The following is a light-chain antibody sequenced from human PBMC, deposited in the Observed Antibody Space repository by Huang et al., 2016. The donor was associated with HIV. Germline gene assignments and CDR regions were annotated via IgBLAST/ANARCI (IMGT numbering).Light chain of an antibody. CDR2: GAS. CDR1: QGISNN. CDR3: LQYINWPRT. Sequence: EMVMTQSPDTLSVSPGESVTLACRASQGISNNLAWYQHKPGQPPRRLIHGASTRAAGIPARFSGRGSEIAFSLTINSLQSEDSAVYYCLQYINWPRTFGQGTKLEIK. J-gene: IGKJ2*01. V-gene: IGKV3-15*01.